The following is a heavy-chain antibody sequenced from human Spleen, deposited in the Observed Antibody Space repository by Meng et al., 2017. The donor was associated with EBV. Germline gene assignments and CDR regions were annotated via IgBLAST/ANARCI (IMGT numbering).Heavy chain of an antibody. J-gene: IGHJ4*02. CDR3: ARDSTENLDY. CDR1: GYRFTNYA. Sequence: QVQLVQSRPELKKPGASMKVSCKASGYRFTNYAMTWVRQAPGQGLEWMGWINTNTGHPTYAQGFTGRFVFSLDTSVRTTYLQISNLKAEDTAVYYCARDSTENLDYWGQGTLVTVSS. CDR2: INTNTGHP. V-gene: IGHV7-4-1*02. D-gene: IGHD4-17*01.